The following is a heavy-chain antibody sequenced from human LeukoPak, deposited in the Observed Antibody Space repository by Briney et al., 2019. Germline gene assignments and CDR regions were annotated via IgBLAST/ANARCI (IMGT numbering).Heavy chain of an antibody. D-gene: IGHD3-9*01. CDR1: GGTFSSYA. Sequence: GASVKVSCKASGGTFSSYAISWVRQAPGQGLEWMGRIIPILGIANYAQKFQGRVTITADKSTSTAYMELSSLRSEDTAVYYCARAGFDILTGYYSTAFDYWGQGTLVTVSS. V-gene: IGHV1-69*04. J-gene: IGHJ4*02. CDR3: ARAGFDILTGYYSTAFDY. CDR2: IIPILGIA.